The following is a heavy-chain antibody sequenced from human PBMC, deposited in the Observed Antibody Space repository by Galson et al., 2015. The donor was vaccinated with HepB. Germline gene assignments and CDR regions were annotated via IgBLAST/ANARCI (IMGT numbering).Heavy chain of an antibody. Sequence: SLRLSCAASGFTFSTYAMSWVRQAPGKGLELVAVINNMGDNRHHTDSVKGRFTVSRDNSKNTLYLQMSTLRAEDTAVYYCARNNGSLTTVTAHAFFDIWGQGTMVTVSS. D-gene: IGHD4-17*01. V-gene: IGHV3-23*01. J-gene: IGHJ3*02. CDR3: ARNNGSLTTVTAHAFFDI. CDR1: GFTFSTYA. CDR2: INNMGDNR.